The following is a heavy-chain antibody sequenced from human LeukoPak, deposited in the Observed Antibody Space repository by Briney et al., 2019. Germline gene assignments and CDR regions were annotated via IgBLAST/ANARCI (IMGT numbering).Heavy chain of an antibody. CDR3: ARVTGDSNGYKSPSLDY. D-gene: IGHD5-18*01. J-gene: IGHJ4*02. V-gene: IGHV4-59*01. CDR2: IYYSGST. Sequence: PSETLSLACTVSGGSISSYYWSWIRQPPGKGLEWIGYIYYSGSTNYNPSLKSRVTISVDTSKNQFSLKLSSVTAADTAVYYCARVTGDSNGYKSPSLDYWGQGTLVTVSS. CDR1: GGSISSYY.